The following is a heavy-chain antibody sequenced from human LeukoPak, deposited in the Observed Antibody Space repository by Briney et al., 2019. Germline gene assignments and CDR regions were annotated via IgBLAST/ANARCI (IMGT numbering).Heavy chain of an antibody. CDR3: ARPQLWFGEFGYAFDI. CDR2: FYHSGST. D-gene: IGHD3-10*01. V-gene: IGHV4-38-2*01. J-gene: IGHJ3*02. Sequence: PSETLSLTCAVSGYSISSGYYWGWIRQPPGKGLEWIGSFYHSGSTYYNPSLKSRVTISVDTSKNQFSLKLSSVTAADTAVYYCARPQLWFGEFGYAFDIWGQGTMVAVSS. CDR1: GYSISSGYY.